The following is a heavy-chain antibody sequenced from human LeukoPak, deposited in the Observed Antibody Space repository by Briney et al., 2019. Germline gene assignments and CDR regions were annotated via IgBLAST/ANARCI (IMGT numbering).Heavy chain of an antibody. Sequence: SETLSLTCTVSGGSISSGSYYWSWIRQPAGKGLEWIGRIYTSGSTNYNPSLKSRVTISVDTSKNQFSLKVSSVTAADTAVYYCASLTTADAFDIWGLGTMVTVSS. CDR1: GGSISSGSYY. CDR3: ASLTTADAFDI. J-gene: IGHJ3*02. D-gene: IGHD3-22*01. V-gene: IGHV4-61*02. CDR2: IYTSGST.